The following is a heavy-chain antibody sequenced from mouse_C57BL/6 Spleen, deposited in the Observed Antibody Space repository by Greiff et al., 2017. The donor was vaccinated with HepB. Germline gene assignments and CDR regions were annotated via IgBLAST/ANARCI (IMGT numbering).Heavy chain of an antibody. CDR1: GYTFTSYG. J-gene: IGHJ4*01. CDR3: AREIYDGYSYAMDY. Sequence: QVQLKQSGAELARPGASVKLSCKASGYTFTSYGISWVKQRTGQGLEWIGEIYPRSGNTYYNEKFKGKATLTADKSSSTAYMELRSLTSEDSAVYFCAREIYDGYSYAMDYWGQGTSVTVSS. V-gene: IGHV1-81*01. D-gene: IGHD2-3*01. CDR2: IYPRSGNT.